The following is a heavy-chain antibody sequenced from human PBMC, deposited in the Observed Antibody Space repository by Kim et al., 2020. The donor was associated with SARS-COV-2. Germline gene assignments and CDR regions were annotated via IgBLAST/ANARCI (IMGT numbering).Heavy chain of an antibody. D-gene: IGHD1-26*01. Sequence: GGSLRLSCATSGFTFSRFAMNWFRQAPGKGLEWVSAIGGSGGTTYYAESVKDRFTISRDNSKNTVFLQMRSLRVEDTAVYYCAKVVSGGYGGTEAFDIWG. CDR3: AKVVSGGYGGTEAFDI. J-gene: IGHJ3*02. CDR1: GFTFSRFA. CDR2: IGGSGGTT. V-gene: IGHV3-23*01.